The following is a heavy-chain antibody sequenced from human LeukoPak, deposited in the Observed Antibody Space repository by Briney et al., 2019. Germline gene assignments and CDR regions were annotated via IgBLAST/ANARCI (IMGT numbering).Heavy chain of an antibody. Sequence: PGGSLRLSCAASGFTFSSYWMNWVRQAPGKGLEWVSSISSSSSYIYYADSVKGRFTISRDNAKNSLYLQMSSLRAEDTAVYYCARGDSSGYQTDGWFDPWGQGTLVTVSS. J-gene: IGHJ5*02. CDR2: ISSSSSYI. CDR1: GFTFSSYW. D-gene: IGHD3-22*01. CDR3: ARGDSSGYQTDGWFDP. V-gene: IGHV3-21*01.